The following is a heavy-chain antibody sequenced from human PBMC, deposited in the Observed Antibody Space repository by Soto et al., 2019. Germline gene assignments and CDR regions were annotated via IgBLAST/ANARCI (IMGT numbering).Heavy chain of an antibody. D-gene: IGHD6-13*01. Sequence: SGLTFTDYALSWVRQAPGKGLEWVATISGIGGSTYLADSVKGRLSISRDNSKNTVSLLMNSLRAEDTAVYFCARGSSGYISSWYYFDYWGRGTLVTVSS. CDR1: GLTFTDYA. CDR2: ISGIGGST. CDR3: ARGSSGYISSWYYFDY. J-gene: IGHJ4*02. V-gene: IGHV3-23*01.